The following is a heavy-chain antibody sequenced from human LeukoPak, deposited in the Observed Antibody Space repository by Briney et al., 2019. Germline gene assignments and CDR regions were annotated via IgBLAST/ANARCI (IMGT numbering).Heavy chain of an antibody. V-gene: IGHV3-30*18. J-gene: IGHJ4*02. CDR3: AKGTAAAFY. Sequence: GGSLRLSCAASGFTISSYGMHWVRQAPGKGLEWVAVISYDGSNKYYADSVKGRFTISRDNSKNMLYLQVNSLRAEDTAVYYCAKGTAAAFYWGQGTLVTVSS. CDR1: GFTISSYG. CDR2: ISYDGSNK. D-gene: IGHD2-2*01.